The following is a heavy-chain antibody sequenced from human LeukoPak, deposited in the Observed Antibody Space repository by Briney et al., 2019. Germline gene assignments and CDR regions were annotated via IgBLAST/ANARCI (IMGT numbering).Heavy chain of an antibody. CDR3: AREESSGYCSSTSCYSSRWFDP. J-gene: IGHJ5*02. CDR2: INHSGST. D-gene: IGHD2-2*01. V-gene: IGHV4-34*01. Sequence: SETLSLTCAVYGGSFSGYYWSWIRQPPGKGLEWIGEINHSGSTNYNPSLKSRVTISVDTSENQFSLKLSSVTAADTAVYYCAREESSGYCSSTSCYSSRWFDPWGQGTLVTVSP. CDR1: GGSFSGYY.